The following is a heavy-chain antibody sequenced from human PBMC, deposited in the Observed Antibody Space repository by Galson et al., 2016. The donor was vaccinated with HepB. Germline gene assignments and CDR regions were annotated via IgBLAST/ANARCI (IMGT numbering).Heavy chain of an antibody. CDR3: VRGGAGATFNGLFDM. CDR1: GFTFSSYS. J-gene: IGHJ3*02. CDR2: ISSRSAVI. V-gene: IGHV3-21*01. Sequence: SLRLSCADSGFTFSSYSMNWVRQAPGKGLEWVSSISSRSAVIFYSDSLKGRFTISRDNAKNSLYLQMNSLRAEDTAVYYCVRGGAGATFNGLFDMWGQGTIVTVSS. D-gene: IGHD1-26*01.